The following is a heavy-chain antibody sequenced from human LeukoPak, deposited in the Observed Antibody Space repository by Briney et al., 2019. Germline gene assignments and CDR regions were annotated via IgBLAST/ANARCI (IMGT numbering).Heavy chain of an antibody. J-gene: IGHJ5*02. Sequence: PSETLSLTCTVSGGSISSSSYYWGWIRQPPGKGLEWIGSIYYSGSTYYNPSLKSRVTISVDTSKNQFSLKLSSVTAADTAVYYCARGRFGYNYVLNWFDPWGQGTLVTVSS. CDR3: ARGRFGYNYVLNWFDP. D-gene: IGHD5-18*01. CDR2: IYYSGST. V-gene: IGHV4-39*07. CDR1: GGSISSSSYY.